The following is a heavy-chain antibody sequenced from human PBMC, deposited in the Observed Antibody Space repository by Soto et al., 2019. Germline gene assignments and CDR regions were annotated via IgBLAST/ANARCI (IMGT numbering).Heavy chain of an antibody. D-gene: IGHD3-3*01. CDR1: GFTFSDSA. CDR2: IRSKADTYAT. J-gene: IGHJ4*02. V-gene: IGHV3-73*02. CDR3: TIGFGVALRSDY. Sequence: EVQLVESGGGLVQPGGSLKLSCAASGFTFSDSAVHWVRQASGKGLEWVGRIRSKADTYATAYAVSVKGRFTISRDDSKNTAYLQMDSLKTEDTAVYYCTIGFGVALRSDYWGQGIVVTVSS.